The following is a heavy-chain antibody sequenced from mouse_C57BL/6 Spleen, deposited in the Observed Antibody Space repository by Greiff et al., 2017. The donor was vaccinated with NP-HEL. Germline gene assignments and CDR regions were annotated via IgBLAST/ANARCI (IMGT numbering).Heavy chain of an antibody. CDR2: ISDGGSYT. D-gene: IGHD3-3*01. CDR3: ARDERGPGWFAY. J-gene: IGHJ3*01. V-gene: IGHV5-4*01. Sequence: EVKLMESGGGLVKPGGSLKLSCAASGFTFSSYAMSWVRQTPEKRLEWVATISDGGSYTYYPDNVKGRFTISRDNAKNNLYLQMSHLKSEDTAMYYWARDERGPGWFAYWGQGTLVTVSA. CDR1: GFTFSSYA.